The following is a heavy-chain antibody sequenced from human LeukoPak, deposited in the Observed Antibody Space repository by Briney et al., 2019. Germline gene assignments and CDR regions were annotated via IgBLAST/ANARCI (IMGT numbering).Heavy chain of an antibody. CDR3: ARDRSPAPGRDFGRGHFDY. CDR1: GYTFTAYY. V-gene: IGHV1-2*02. Sequence: AASVKVSCKASGYTFTAYYMHWVRQAPGQGLEWMGWINPNSGGTNYAQKFQGKVTMTRDTSISTAYMELSRLRSDDTAVYYCARDRSPAPGRDFGRGHFDYWGQGTLVTVSS. D-gene: IGHD3-3*01. J-gene: IGHJ4*02. CDR2: INPNSGGT.